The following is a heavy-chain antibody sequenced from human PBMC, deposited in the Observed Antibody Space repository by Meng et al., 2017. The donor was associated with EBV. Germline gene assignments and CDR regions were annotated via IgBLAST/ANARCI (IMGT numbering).Heavy chain of an antibody. D-gene: IGHD6-13*01. CDR2: IIPIFGTA. V-gene: IGHV1-69*06. CDR1: GGTFSSYA. CDR3: ARAEIAAAGRLDY. J-gene: IGHJ4*02. Sequence: QGQPVRAGAEVKKPGSSGKVSCKASGGTFSSYAISWVRQAPGQGLEWMGGIIPIFGTANYAQKFQGRVTITADKSTSTAYMELSSLRSEDTAVYYCARAEIAAAGRLDYWGQGTLVTVSS.